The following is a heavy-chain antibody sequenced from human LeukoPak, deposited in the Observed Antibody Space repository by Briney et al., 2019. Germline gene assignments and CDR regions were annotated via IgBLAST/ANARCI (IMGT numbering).Heavy chain of an antibody. Sequence: GGSLRPSCAASGFTFSSYAMSWVRQAPGKGLEWVSAISGSGGSAYYADSVKGRFTISRDNSKNTLYLQMNSLRAEDTAVYYCARDCGGGSCYGPYDAFDIWGQGTMVTVSS. D-gene: IGHD2-15*01. J-gene: IGHJ3*02. CDR3: ARDCGGGSCYGPYDAFDI. V-gene: IGHV3-23*01. CDR2: ISGSGGSA. CDR1: GFTFSSYA.